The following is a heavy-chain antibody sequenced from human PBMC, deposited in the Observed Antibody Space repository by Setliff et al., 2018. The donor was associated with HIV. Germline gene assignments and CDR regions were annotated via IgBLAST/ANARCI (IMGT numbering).Heavy chain of an antibody. V-gene: IGHV4-61*10. D-gene: IGHD4-17*01. Sequence: PSETLSLTCSLSGGSITSNSYYWSWIRQPAGNGLEWIGEINHSGSTNYNPSLKSRVTISVDTSKNQFSLKLSSVTAADTAVYYCARVPTVTTSYFDYWGQGTLVTVSS. CDR3: ARVPTVTTSYFDY. CDR1: GGSITSNSYY. J-gene: IGHJ4*02. CDR2: INHSGST.